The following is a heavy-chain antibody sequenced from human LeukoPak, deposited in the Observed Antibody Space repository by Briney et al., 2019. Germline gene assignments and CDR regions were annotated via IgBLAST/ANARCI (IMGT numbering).Heavy chain of an antibody. V-gene: IGHV4-34*01. CDR2: INHSGST. CDR1: GGSFSGYY. J-gene: IGHJ4*02. CDR3: ARVVSGSSSWYPEPNYFDY. Sequence: SETLSLTCAVYGGSFSGYYWSWVRQPPGKGLEWIGEINHSGSTNYNPSLKSRVTISVDTSKNQFSLKLSSVTAADTAVYYCARVVSGSSSWYPEPNYFDYWGQGTLVTVSS. D-gene: IGHD6-13*01.